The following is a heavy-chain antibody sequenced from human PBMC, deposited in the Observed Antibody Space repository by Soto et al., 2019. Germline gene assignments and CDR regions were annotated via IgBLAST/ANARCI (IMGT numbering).Heavy chain of an antibody. V-gene: IGHV1-69*13. CDR3: ARTNYDFRSGSAVGWFDY. Sequence: SVKVSCKASGGTLKSYVFSWIRQAPGQGLEWMGGFIPLFGTPNYAQKFQGRVTITADESTSTAYMEMSSLRSEDTAVYYCARTNYDFRSGSAVGWFDYWGQGTQVTVSS. J-gene: IGHJ4*02. CDR2: FIPLFGTP. CDR1: GGTLKSYV. D-gene: IGHD3-3*01.